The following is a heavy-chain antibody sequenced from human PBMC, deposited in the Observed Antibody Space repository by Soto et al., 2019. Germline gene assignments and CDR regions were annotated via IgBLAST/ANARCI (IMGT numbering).Heavy chain of an antibody. D-gene: IGHD4-17*01. CDR1: GGSISSGGYS. V-gene: IGHV4-30-2*01. CDR3: ARGALRWSTSWDFDY. CDR2: IYDSGST. Sequence: QLQLQESGLGLVKPSQTLSLTCAVSGGSISSGGYSWSWIRQPPGKGLEWIGYIYDSGSTYYNPSLKSRVTISVDRSKNQFSLKLSSVTAADTAVYYCARGALRWSTSWDFDYWGQGTLVTVSS. J-gene: IGHJ4*02.